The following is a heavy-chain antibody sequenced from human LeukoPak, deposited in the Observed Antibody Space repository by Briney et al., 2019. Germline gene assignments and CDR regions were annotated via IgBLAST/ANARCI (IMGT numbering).Heavy chain of an antibody. V-gene: IGHV3-23*01. CDR2: ILGSGVTT. J-gene: IGHJ4*02. CDR3: AKWGDYDVLTGYYVPDY. Sequence: GASLRVSCAASGFTFSNYAMSWVRQAPGKGLEWVSAILGSGVTTYYADSVKGRFTVSRDNSKSTLYLQMNTLRAEDTALYYCAKWGDYDVLTGYYVPDYWGQGTLVTVSS. D-gene: IGHD3-9*01. CDR1: GFTFSNYA.